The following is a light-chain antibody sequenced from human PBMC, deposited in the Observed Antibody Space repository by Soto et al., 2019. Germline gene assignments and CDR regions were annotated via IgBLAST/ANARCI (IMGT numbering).Light chain of an antibody. Sequence: EIVMTQSPATLSVSPGERATLSCRASQSVSSNLAWYQQKPGQAPRLLFYGASTRATGIPVRFSASGSGTEFTLTISSLQAEDVAVYYCQQYYSSPETFGQGTKLEIK. CDR1: QSVSSN. CDR3: QQYYSSPET. CDR2: GAS. V-gene: IGKV3-15*01. J-gene: IGKJ2*01.